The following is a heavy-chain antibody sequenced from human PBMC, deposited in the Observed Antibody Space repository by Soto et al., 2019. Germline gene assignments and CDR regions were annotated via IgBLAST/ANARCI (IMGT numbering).Heavy chain of an antibody. CDR2: ISGSGGST. Sequence: GGSLRLSCAASGFTFSSYAMSWVRQAPGKGLEWVSAISGSGGSTYYADSVKGRFTISRDNSKNTLYLQMNSLRAEDTAVYYGAKGGPYSSSFPAYFDYWGQGTLVTVSS. J-gene: IGHJ4*02. CDR3: AKGGPYSSSFPAYFDY. V-gene: IGHV3-23*01. CDR1: GFTFSSYA. D-gene: IGHD6-13*01.